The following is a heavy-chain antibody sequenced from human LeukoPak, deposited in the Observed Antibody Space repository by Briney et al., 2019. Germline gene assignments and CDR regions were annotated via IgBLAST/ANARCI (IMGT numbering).Heavy chain of an antibody. D-gene: IGHD6-6*01. CDR3: ARAPLRARRTPSLGWFDP. CDR2: INHSGST. J-gene: IGHJ5*02. Sequence: SETLSLTCAVYGGSFSGYYWSWIRQPPGKGLEWIGEINHSGSTNYNPSLKSRVTISVDTSKNQFSLNLSSVTAADTAVYYCARAPLRARRTPSLGWFDPWGQGSLVTVSS. V-gene: IGHV4-34*01. CDR1: GGSFSGYY.